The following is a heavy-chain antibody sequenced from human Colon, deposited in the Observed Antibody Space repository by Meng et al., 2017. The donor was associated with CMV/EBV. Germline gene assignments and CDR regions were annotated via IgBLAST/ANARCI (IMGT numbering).Heavy chain of an antibody. Sequence: CAVYGASLTGYYCSWIRQPPGKGLEWIGEINYSESTNYNPSLKSRVTISVDMSKNQFSLRLNSVTAADTAVYYCARRVGSGKYYFDYWSQGTLVTSPQ. V-gene: IGHV4-34*01. J-gene: IGHJ4*02. CDR3: ARRVGSGKYYFDY. CDR2: INYSEST. CDR1: GASLTGYY. D-gene: IGHD3-10*01.